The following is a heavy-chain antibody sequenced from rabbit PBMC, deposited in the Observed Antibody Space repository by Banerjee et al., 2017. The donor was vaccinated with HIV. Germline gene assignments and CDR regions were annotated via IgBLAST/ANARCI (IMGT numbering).Heavy chain of an antibody. D-gene: IGHD6-1*01. CDR1: GFTISSNHR. CDR2: IYTSSGST. J-gene: IGHJ4*01. V-gene: IGHV1S43*01. Sequence: QEQLEESGGDLVKPEGSLTLTCTASGFTISSNHRIYWVRQAPGKGLELIACIYTSSGSTWYASWVNGRFTISRSTSLNTVDLKMTSLTAADTATYFCARDGAYGYAGYAYATGDFNLWGQGTLVTVS. CDR3: ARDGAYGYAGYAYATGDFNL.